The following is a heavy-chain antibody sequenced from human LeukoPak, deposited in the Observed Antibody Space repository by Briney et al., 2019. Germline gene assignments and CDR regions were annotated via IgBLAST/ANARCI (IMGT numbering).Heavy chain of an antibody. V-gene: IGHV5-51*01. CDR2: IYPDDSNT. CDR3: ATRGSDDYFDY. D-gene: IGHD3-10*01. Sequence: GESLKISCKGFGYRFTNYWIGWVRQMPGKGLAWMGIIYPDDSNTRYSPSFQGRITISADKSIRPAYLQWGSLKASDTAMYYCATRGSDDYFDYWGQGTLVTVSS. J-gene: IGHJ4*02. CDR1: GYRFTNYW.